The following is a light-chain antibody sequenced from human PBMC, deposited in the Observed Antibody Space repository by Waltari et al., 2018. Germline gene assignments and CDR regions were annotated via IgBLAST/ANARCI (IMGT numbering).Light chain of an antibody. CDR1: QRINNY. CDR3: QQSYITPPTT. J-gene: IGKJ4*01. CDR2: AAS. V-gene: IGKV1-39*01. Sequence: DIEMTQSPSSLSASVGDRVTIACRASQRINNYLNWYQQKPGTAPKVLIYAASALQSGVPARFSGSGSGTDFTLTISSLQSEDFATYYCQQSYITPPTTFGGGTKVEIK.